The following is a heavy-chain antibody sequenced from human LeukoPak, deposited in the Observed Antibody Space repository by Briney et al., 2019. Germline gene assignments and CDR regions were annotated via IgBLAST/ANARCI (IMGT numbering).Heavy chain of an antibody. V-gene: IGHV3-33*01. Sequence: PGRSLRLSCAASGFTFSSYGMHWVRQAPGKGLEWVAVIWYDGSNKYYADSVKGRFTISRDNSKNTLYLQMNSLRAGDTAVYYCARDRITMVRGVILYYYGMDVWGQGTTVTVSS. J-gene: IGHJ6*02. CDR3: ARDRITMVRGVILYYYGMDV. D-gene: IGHD3-10*01. CDR1: GFTFSSYG. CDR2: IWYDGSNK.